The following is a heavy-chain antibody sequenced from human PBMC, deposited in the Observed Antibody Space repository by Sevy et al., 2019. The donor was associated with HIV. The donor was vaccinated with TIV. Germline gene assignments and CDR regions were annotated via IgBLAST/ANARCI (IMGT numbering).Heavy chain of an antibody. V-gene: IGHV3-74*01. CDR3: VAANTWEDY. D-gene: IGHD1-26*01. CDR1: GFTFSSYW. Sequence: EGSLRLSCSASGFTFSSYWMHWVRQAPGKGLVWVSGVNSDGSSTNYADSVKGRFTISRDSAKNTLYLQMNSLRAEDTAVYFCVAANTWEDYWGQGTLVTVSS. J-gene: IGHJ4*02. CDR2: VNSDGSST.